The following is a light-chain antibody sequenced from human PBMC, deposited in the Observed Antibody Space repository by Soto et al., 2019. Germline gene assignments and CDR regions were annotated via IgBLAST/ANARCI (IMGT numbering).Light chain of an antibody. CDR1: SSDVGGYNY. V-gene: IGLV2-14*03. CDR3: SSYTTSNTRQRV. CDR2: DVS. Sequence: QSVLTQPASVSGSPGQSITISCTGTSSDVGGYNYVSWYQHHPGKAPKLLIYDVSNRPSGVSNRFSGSKSDNTASLTISGLQPEDEADYYCSSYTTSNTRQRVVVTGTKVTVL. J-gene: IGLJ1*01.